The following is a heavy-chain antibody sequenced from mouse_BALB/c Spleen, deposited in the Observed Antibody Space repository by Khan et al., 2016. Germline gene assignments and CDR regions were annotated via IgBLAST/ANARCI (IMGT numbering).Heavy chain of an antibody. V-gene: IGHV4-1*02. D-gene: IGHD4-1*01. CDR3: ARAGKGDYFDY. CDR2: INPDSSTI. CDR1: GFDFSRYW. Sequence: EVKFLESGGGLVQPGGSLKLSCAASGFDFSRYWMSWVRQAPGKGLEWIGEINPDSSTINYTPSLKDKFIISRDNAKNTLYLQMSKVRSEETALYYGARAGKGDYFDYWGQGTTLTVSS. J-gene: IGHJ2*01.